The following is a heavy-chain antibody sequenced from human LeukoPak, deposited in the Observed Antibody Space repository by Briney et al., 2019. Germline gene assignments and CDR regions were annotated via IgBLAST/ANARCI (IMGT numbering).Heavy chain of an antibody. V-gene: IGHV1-18*01. CDR1: GYTFTSYG. Sequence: ASVEVSCKASGYTFTSYGISWVRQAPGQGLEWMGWISAYNGNTNYAQKLQGRVTMTTDTSTSTAYMELRSLRSDDTAVYYCARDQVYCSGGSCYWVDYYYYYGMDVWGQGTTVTVSS. J-gene: IGHJ6*02. CDR2: ISAYNGNT. CDR3: ARDQVYCSGGSCYWVDYYYYYGMDV. D-gene: IGHD2-15*01.